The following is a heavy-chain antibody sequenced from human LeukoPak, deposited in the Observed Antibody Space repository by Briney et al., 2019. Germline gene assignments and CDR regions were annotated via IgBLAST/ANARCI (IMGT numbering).Heavy chain of an antibody. CDR3: ARDRAYYYDSSGYYYYYYMDV. D-gene: IGHD3-22*01. V-gene: IGHV1-69*05. Sequence: SVKVSCKASGGTFSSYAISWVRQAPGQGLEWMGGIIPIFGTANYAQKFQGRVTMTRDTSTSTVYMELSSLRSEDTAVYYCARDRAYYYDSSGYYYYYYMDVWGKGTTVTVSS. CDR1: GGTFSSYA. J-gene: IGHJ6*03. CDR2: IIPIFGTA.